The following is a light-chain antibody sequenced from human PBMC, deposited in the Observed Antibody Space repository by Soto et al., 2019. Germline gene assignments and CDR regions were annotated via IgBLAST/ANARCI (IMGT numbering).Light chain of an antibody. CDR3: SSFAGNNNLV. CDR2: EVS. V-gene: IGLV2-8*01. Sequence: QSVLTQPPSASGSPGQSVTISCTGTSSDVGGYNYVSWYQQHPGKAPKVMISEVSKRPSGVPDRFSGSKSGNTASLTVSGLQAEDEADYYCSSFAGNNNLVFGGGTKVTVL. J-gene: IGLJ2*01. CDR1: SSDVGGYNY.